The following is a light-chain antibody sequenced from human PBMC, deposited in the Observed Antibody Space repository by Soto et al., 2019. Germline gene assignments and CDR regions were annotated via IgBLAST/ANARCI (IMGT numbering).Light chain of an antibody. V-gene: IGKV3-20*01. J-gene: IGKJ1*01. CDR2: GAS. CDR3: QQYGSSGT. CDR1: QSVSRY. Sequence: EIVLTQSPATLSLSPGERATLYCRASQSVSRYLAWYQQKPGQAPRLLIYGASNRATGIPDRFSGSGSGTDFTLTISRLEPEDFAVYYCQQYGSSGTFGQGTKVDI.